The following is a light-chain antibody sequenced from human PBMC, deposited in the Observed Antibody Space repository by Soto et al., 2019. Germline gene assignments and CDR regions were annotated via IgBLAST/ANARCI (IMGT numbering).Light chain of an antibody. CDR1: QSVSSSY. Sequence: EIVLTQSPATLSLSPGERATLSCGASQSVSSSYLAWYQQKPGLAPRLLIYDASSRATGIPDRFSGSGSGTDFTLTISRLEPEDFAVYYCQQRSNWPLLTFGGGTKVDIK. CDR3: QQRSNWPLLT. V-gene: IGKV3D-20*02. CDR2: DAS. J-gene: IGKJ4*01.